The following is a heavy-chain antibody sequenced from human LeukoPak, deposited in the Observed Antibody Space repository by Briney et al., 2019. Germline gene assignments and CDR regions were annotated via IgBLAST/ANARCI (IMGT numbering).Heavy chain of an antibody. CDR1: GFTFSSYA. J-gene: IGHJ6*02. D-gene: IGHD6-19*01. Sequence: GGSLRLSCAASGFTFSSYAMHWVRQAPGKGLEWVAVISYDGSNKYYADSVKGRFTISRDNSKNTLYLQMNSLRAEDTAVYYCARDPYSSGWPSYYYYGMDVWGQGTTVTVSS. V-gene: IGHV3-30-3*01. CDR3: ARDPYSSGWPSYYYYGMDV. CDR2: ISYDGSNK.